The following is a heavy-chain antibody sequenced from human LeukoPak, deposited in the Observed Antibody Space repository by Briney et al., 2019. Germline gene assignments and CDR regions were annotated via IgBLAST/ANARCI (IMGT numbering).Heavy chain of an antibody. V-gene: IGHV3-21*01. CDR1: GFPFSSYS. CDR2: ISSSSSYI. Sequence: GGSLRLSCGASGFPFSSYSMNWVRQAPGKGLEWVSSISSSSSYIFYADSVKGRFTISRDNAKNSLYLQMNSLRAEDTAVYYCARVAQAIFGVVTNTYYYYYYMDVWGKGTTVTVSS. CDR3: ARVAQAIFGVVTNTYYYYYYMDV. J-gene: IGHJ6*03. D-gene: IGHD3-3*01.